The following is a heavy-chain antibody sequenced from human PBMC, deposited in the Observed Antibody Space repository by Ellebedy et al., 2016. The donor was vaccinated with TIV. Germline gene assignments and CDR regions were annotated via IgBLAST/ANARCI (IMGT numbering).Heavy chain of an antibody. CDR2: ISNSDGTV. CDR1: GFTFSTSS. CDR3: ARDPQGFLDHFDY. Sequence: GESLKISXAASGFTFSTSSMNWIRRAPGKGLEWLAYISNSDGTVYYADSVEGRFTISRDNGKKSLYLQMNNLTAEDTALYYCARDPQGFLDHFDYWGQGIQVTVSS. D-gene: IGHD3/OR15-3a*01. V-gene: IGHV3-48*04. J-gene: IGHJ4*02.